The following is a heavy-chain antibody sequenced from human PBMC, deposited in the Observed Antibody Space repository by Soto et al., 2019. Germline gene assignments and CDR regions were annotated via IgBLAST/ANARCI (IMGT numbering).Heavy chain of an antibody. CDR3: ARGVPLWFGESPYYFDY. V-gene: IGHV1-18*01. CDR2: ISAYNGIT. D-gene: IGHD3-10*01. J-gene: IGHJ4*02. Sequence: QVQLVQSGAEVKKPGASVKVSCKASGYTFATFGISWVRQAPGQGLEWMGWISAYNGITNYAQNLQGRVTMTTDTSKSTAYMELRSLRSDDTAVYYCARGVPLWFGESPYYFDYWGQGTLVTVSS. CDR1: GYTFATFG.